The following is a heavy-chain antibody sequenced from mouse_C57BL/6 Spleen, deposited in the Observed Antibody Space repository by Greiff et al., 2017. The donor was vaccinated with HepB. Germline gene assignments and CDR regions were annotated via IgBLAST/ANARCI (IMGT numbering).Heavy chain of an antibody. CDR3: TPQTSQAKGY. J-gene: IGHJ4*01. CDR2: IRNKANNHAT. CDR1: GFTFSDAW. D-gene: IGHD3-2*02. Sequence: EVKVEESGGGLVQPGGSMKLSCAASGFTFSDAWMDWVRPSPEKGLEWVAEIRNKANNHATYYAESVKGRFTISRDDSKSSVYLHMNSLRAEDTGIYDCTPQTSQAKGYWGQGTSVTVSS. V-gene: IGHV6-6*01.